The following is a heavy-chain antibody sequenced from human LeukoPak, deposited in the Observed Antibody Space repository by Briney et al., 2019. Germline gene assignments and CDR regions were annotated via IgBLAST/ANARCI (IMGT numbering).Heavy chain of an antibody. CDR3: ARGQGYDFWSGCNWFDP. J-gene: IGHJ5*02. CDR2: INHSGST. Sequence: SETLSLTCAVYGGSFSGYYWSWIRQTPGKGLEWIGEINHSGSTNYNPSLESRVTISVDTSKNQFSLKLSSVTAADTAVYYCARGQGYDFWSGCNWFDPWGQGTLVTVSS. V-gene: IGHV4-34*01. CDR1: GGSFSGYY. D-gene: IGHD3-3*01.